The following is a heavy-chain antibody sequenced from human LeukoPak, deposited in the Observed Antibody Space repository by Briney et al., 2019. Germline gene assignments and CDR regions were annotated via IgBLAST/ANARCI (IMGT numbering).Heavy chain of an antibody. CDR1: GFTVSSNY. CDR2: IYSGGST. D-gene: IGHD4-11*01. V-gene: IGHV3-66*02. CDR3: AREGHYSNYFDY. Sequence: GGSLRLSCAASGFTVSSNYMSWVRQAPGKGLEWVSVIYSGGSTYYADSVKSRFTISRDNSKNTLYLQMNSLRAEDTAVYYCAREGHYSNYFDYWGQGTLVTVSS. J-gene: IGHJ4*02.